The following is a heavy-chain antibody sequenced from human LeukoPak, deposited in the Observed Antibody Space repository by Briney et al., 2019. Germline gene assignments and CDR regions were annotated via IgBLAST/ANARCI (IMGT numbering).Heavy chain of an antibody. J-gene: IGHJ4*02. Sequence: PGTSLRLSCVASGFSFGGYGMNWVRQAPGKGLEWVAVIWYNGQNKYYSDSVRGRFTVSRDTSKNTLYLQMNSLRAEDTAVYYCARDLGGCTNGLCSYYFDHWGQGTLVTVSS. D-gene: IGHD2-8*01. CDR3: ARDLGGCTNGLCSYYFDH. V-gene: IGHV3-33*01. CDR2: IWYNGQNK. CDR1: GFSFGGYG.